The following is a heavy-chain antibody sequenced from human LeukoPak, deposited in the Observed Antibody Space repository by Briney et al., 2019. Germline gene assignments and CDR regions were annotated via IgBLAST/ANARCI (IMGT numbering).Heavy chain of an antibody. CDR1: GGSISSSSYY. CDR2: IYYSGST. V-gene: IGHV4-39*01. Sequence: SETLSLTCTVSGGSISSSSYYWGWIRQPPGKGLEWIGSIYYSGSTYYNPSLKSRVTISVDTSKNQFSLKLSSVTAADTAVYYCARQEGAIVVVVHAFDIWGQGTMVTVSS. D-gene: IGHD2-15*01. J-gene: IGHJ3*02. CDR3: ARQEGAIVVVVHAFDI.